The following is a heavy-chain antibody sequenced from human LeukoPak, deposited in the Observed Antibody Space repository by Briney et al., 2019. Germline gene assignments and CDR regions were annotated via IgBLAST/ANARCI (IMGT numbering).Heavy chain of an antibody. CDR1: GYTFTNYG. V-gene: IGHV1-18*01. J-gene: IGHJ6*02. Sequence: ASVKVSCKASGYTFTNYGINWVRQAPGQGLEWMGWISTYNGNRNYAQNLQGRVTMTTDTSTSTVYMELRSLRSDDTAVYYCARGLGYCSSTSCQNYYYYGMDVWGQGTTVTVSS. CDR2: ISTYNGNR. CDR3: ARGLGYCSSTSCQNYYYYGMDV. D-gene: IGHD2-2*01.